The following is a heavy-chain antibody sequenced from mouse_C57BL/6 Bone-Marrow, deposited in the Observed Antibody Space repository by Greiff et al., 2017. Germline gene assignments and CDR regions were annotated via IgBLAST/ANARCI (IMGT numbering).Heavy chain of an antibody. CDR2: IHSDGGST. V-gene: IGHV5-2*01. CDR3: ARRRCDY. CDR1: EYAFPSHD. Sequence: EVQLLQSGAGLVQPGESLKLSCESNEYAFPSHDMSWVRQTPGKRLELVGAIHSDGGSTYYPDTMERRVIIYSENTEKTLYMQMSSVGSEDTALYYGARRRCDYWGQGTTLTVSS. J-gene: IGHJ2*01.